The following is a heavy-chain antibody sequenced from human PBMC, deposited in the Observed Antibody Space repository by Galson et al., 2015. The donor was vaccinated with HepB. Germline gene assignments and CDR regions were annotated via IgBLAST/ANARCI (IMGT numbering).Heavy chain of an antibody. CDR2: IYTSGST. Sequence: TLSLTCTVSGGSISSGSYYWSWIRQPAGKGLEWIGRIYTSGSTNYNPSPKSRVTMSVDTSKNQFSLKLSSVTAADTAVYYCACGGTVTYFDYWGQGTLVTVSS. CDR1: GGSISSGSYY. J-gene: IGHJ4*02. D-gene: IGHD4-17*01. V-gene: IGHV4-61*02. CDR3: ACGGTVTYFDY.